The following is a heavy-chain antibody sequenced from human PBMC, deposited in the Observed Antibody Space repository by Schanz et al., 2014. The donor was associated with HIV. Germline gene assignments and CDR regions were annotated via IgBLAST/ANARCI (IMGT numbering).Heavy chain of an antibody. Sequence: EVQLLESGGGLVQPGGSLTLSCAASGFTFANQAMSWIRQAPGKGLEWISYISSGGSTKYYADSIKGRFTISRDNANNSVYLQMNSLRGEDTAVYYCVRETSSGVDYFDYWGQGTLVTVS. V-gene: IGHV3-48*04. CDR1: GFTFANQA. J-gene: IGHJ4*02. CDR2: ISSGGSTK. CDR3: VRETSSGVDYFDY. D-gene: IGHD3-10*01.